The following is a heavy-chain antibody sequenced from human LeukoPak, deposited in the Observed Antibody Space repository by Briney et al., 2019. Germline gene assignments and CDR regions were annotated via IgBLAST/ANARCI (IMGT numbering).Heavy chain of an antibody. CDR2: IYYSGST. Sequence: SETLSLTCTVSGGSISSYYWSWIRQPPGKGLEWIGYIYYSGSTNYNPSLKSRVTISVDTSKNQFSLKLGSVTAADTAVYYCARVPYSWGSYFDYWGQGTLVTVSS. CDR1: GGSISSYY. D-gene: IGHD3-16*01. V-gene: IGHV4-59*01. J-gene: IGHJ4*02. CDR3: ARVPYSWGSYFDY.